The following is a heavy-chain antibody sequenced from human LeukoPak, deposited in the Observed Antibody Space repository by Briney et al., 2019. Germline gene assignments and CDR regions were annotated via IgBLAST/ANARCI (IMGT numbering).Heavy chain of an antibody. Sequence: KSGVSLSLSCAPSGLPFSDYYMSWIRHAPGRGREWVSYIRSSSSYTNYADSVKGRLTLPRHRAEHSLYLQMNSLRAEDTGVYYCATQFWRGYSPFDYWGQGTLVTVSS. V-gene: IGHV3-11*06. D-gene: IGHD3-3*01. CDR2: IRSSSSYT. J-gene: IGHJ4*02. CDR1: GLPFSDYY. CDR3: ATQFWRGYSPFDY.